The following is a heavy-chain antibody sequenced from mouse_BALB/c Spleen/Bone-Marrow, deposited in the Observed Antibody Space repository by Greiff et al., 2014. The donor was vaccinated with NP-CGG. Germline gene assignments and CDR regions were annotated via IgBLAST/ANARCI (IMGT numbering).Heavy chain of an antibody. CDR3: TRDHYYYGSSYWYFDV. CDR2: INPSNGGT. D-gene: IGHD1-1*01. V-gene: IGHV1S81*02. Sequence: QVQLQQSGAELVKPGASVKLSCKASGYTFTSYYMYWVKQRPGQGLEWIGGINPSNGGTNFNEKFKSKATLTVDESSSTAYMQLSILTSEDSAVYYCTRDHYYYGSSYWYFDVWGAGTTVTVSS. J-gene: IGHJ1*01. CDR1: GYTFTSYY.